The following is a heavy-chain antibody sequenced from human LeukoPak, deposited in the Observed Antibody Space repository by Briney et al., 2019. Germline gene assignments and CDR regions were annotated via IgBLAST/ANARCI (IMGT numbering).Heavy chain of an antibody. V-gene: IGHV3-30*18. Sequence: PGGSLRLSCAASGFSFSSYGLHWVRQAPGKGLEWVAVISYDGSNTYYADSVRGRFTISRDNSKNTLYLQMNSLRGEDTAVYYCAKSTAYSISMIVVIKPMDVWGQGTTVTVSS. D-gene: IGHD3-22*01. J-gene: IGHJ6*02. CDR1: GFSFSSYG. CDR3: AKSTAYSISMIVVIKPMDV. CDR2: ISYDGSNT.